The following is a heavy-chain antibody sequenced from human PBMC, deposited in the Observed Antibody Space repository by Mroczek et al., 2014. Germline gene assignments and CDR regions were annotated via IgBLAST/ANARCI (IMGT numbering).Heavy chain of an antibody. CDR1: GGSFSGYY. V-gene: IGHV4-34*01. D-gene: IGHD2/OR15-2a*01. CDR2: INHSGST. J-gene: IGHJ3*02. CDR3: ARGRGDYFHLSAFDI. Sequence: VQLVESGAGLLKPSETLSLTCAVYGGSFSGYYWSWIRQPPGKGLEWIGEINHSGSTNYNPSLKSRVTISVDTSKNQFSLKLSSVTAADTAVYYCARGRGDYFHLSAFDIWGQGTMVTVSS.